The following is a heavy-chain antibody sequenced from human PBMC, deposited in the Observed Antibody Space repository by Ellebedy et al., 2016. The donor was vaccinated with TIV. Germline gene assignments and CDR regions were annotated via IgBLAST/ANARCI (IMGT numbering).Heavy chain of an antibody. CDR1: GGTFGSFA. V-gene: IGHV1-69*13. CDR2: LIPIFGSP. CDR3: ARRKVGMAFDV. J-gene: IGHJ3*01. D-gene: IGHD1-26*01. Sequence: AASVKVSCEASGGTFGSFAVTWVRQAPGQGLEWMGGLIPIFGSPNYAPKFHDRVTITADESTSTVYMELSSLRSEDTAVYYCARRKVGMAFDVWGRGTMVTVSS.